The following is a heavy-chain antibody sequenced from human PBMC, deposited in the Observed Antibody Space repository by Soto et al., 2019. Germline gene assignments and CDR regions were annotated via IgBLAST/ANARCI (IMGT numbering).Heavy chain of an antibody. Sequence: PGESLKISCKGSGYNFANYWIGWVRQMPGKGLEWMGIVYPGNSDTRYSPSFQGQVTISADTSISTAYLAWSSLKASDTAIYYCARHVYYDVLKKNYWGQGTLVTSPQ. CDR3: ARHVYYDVLKKNY. D-gene: IGHD3-9*01. V-gene: IGHV5-51*01. CDR1: GYNFANYW. CDR2: VYPGNSDT. J-gene: IGHJ4*02.